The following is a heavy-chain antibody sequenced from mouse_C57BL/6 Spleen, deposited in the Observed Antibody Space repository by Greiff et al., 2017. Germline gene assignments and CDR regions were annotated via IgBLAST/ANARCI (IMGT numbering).Heavy chain of an antibody. CDR3: ARSTVYSNPDYYAMDY. D-gene: IGHD2-5*01. J-gene: IGHJ4*01. CDR1: GYTFTSYW. CDR2: INPSSGYT. V-gene: IGHV1-7*01. Sequence: QVQLKQSGAELAKPGASVKLSCKASGYTFTSYWMHWVKQRPGQGLEWIGYINPSSGYTKYNQKFKDKATLTAEKSSSTAYMQLSSLTYEDSAVYYCARSTVYSNPDYYAMDYWGQGTSVTVSS.